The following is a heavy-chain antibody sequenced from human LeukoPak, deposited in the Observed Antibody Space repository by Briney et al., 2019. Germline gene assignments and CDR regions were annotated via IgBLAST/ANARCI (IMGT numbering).Heavy chain of an antibody. CDR1: GFTFSSYN. Sequence: GSLRLSCAASGFTFSSYNMNWVRQAPGKGLEWVSSISSSSSYIYYADSVKGRFSISRDNAKNSLYLQMNSLRDEDTAVYYCARGALLEWLLYFDYWGQGTLVTVSS. CDR2: ISSSSSYI. CDR3: ARGALLEWLLYFDY. J-gene: IGHJ4*02. V-gene: IGHV3-21*01. D-gene: IGHD3-3*01.